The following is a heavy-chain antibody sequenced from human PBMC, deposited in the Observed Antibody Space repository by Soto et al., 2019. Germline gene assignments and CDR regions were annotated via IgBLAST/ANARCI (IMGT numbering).Heavy chain of an antibody. V-gene: IGHV3-23*01. CDR1: GFTFSSYA. CDR2: ISGSGGST. CDR3: AKVRNCSGGSCPKDAFDI. Sequence: EVQLLESGGGLVQPGGSLRLSCAASGFTFSSYAMSWVRQAPGKGLEWVSAISGSGGSTYYADSVKGRFTISRDNSKNTLYLERNSLRAEDTAVYYCAKVRNCSGGSCPKDAFDIWGQGTMVTVSS. J-gene: IGHJ3*02. D-gene: IGHD2-15*01.